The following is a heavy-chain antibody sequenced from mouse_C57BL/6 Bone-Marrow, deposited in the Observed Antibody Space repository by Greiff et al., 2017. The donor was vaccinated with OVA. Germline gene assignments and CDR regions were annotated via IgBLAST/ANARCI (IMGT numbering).Heavy chain of an antibody. V-gene: IGHV2-2*01. D-gene: IGHD1-1*01. CDR2: IWSGGST. CDR1: GFSLTSYG. J-gene: IGHJ3*01. CDR3: ARNPDYYGSSSWFAY. Sequence: QVQLQQSGPGLVQPSQSLSITCTVSGFSLTSYGVHWVRQSPGKGLEWLGVIWSGGSTDYNAAFISRLSISKDNSKSQVFFKMNSLQADDTAIYYCARNPDYYGSSSWFAYWGQGTLVTVSA.